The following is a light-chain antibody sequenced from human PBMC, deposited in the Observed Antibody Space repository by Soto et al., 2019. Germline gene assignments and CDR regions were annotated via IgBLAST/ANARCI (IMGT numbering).Light chain of an antibody. CDR1: QTINTEF. CDR2: GTS. Sequence: EIVLTQSPGTLSLSPGERATFSCRTSQTINTEFLAWYQQRPGLAPRLLIHGTSNRATGIPDRFSGSGSGTDCTLTISALEPEDFAVYYCQRYGSSPLYAFVQGTKLEI. J-gene: IGKJ2*01. V-gene: IGKV3-20*01. CDR3: QRYGSSPLYA.